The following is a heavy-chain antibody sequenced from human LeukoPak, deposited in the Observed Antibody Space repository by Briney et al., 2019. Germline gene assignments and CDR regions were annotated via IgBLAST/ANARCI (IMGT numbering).Heavy chain of an antibody. V-gene: IGHV3-9*01. CDR3: AKEGYYDSSGYPHFDY. D-gene: IGHD3-22*01. Sequence: GRSLRLSCAASGFTFDVYAMHWVRQAPGKGLEWVSGISWNSGTVGYADSVKGRFTISRDNARNSLYLQMNSLRAEDTAVYYCAKEGYYDSSGYPHFDYWGQGTLVTVSS. CDR1: GFTFDVYA. CDR2: ISWNSGTV. J-gene: IGHJ4*02.